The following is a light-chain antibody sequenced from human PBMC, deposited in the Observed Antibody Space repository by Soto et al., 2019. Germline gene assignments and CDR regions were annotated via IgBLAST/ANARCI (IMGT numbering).Light chain of an antibody. V-gene: IGLV2-14*01. J-gene: IGLJ1*01. Sequence: QSVLTQPASVSGSPGQSITISCTGTSNDVGGYNYVSWYQQHPGKAPKLMIYDVSNRPSGVSNRFSGSKSGNTASLTTSGLQAEDEADYYCSSFTSSSSYVFVTGTKVTVL. CDR2: DVS. CDR1: SNDVGGYNY. CDR3: SSFTSSSSYV.